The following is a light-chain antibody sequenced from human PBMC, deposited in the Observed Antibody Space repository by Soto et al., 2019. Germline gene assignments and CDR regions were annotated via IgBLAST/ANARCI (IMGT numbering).Light chain of an antibody. Sequence: DIQMTQSPSSLSASVGDRVPITCQASQDISNYLNWYQQKPGKAPKLLIYDASNLETGVPSRFSGSGSGTDFTFTSSSLQPEDIATYYFQQYDNLPLTFGGGTKVEIK. V-gene: IGKV1-33*01. J-gene: IGKJ4*01. CDR1: QDISNY. CDR2: DAS. CDR3: QQYDNLPLT.